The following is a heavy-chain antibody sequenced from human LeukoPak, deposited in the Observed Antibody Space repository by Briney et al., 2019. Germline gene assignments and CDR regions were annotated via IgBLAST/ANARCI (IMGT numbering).Heavy chain of an antibody. J-gene: IGHJ4*02. CDR2: MSSGSRDI. CDR3: ARDRPTGASRLFVVQ. D-gene: IGHD3-3*01. Sequence: GGSLRLSCAASGFTFSSYSMTWVRQAPGKGLGWISSMSSGSRDIYYADSVRGRFTISRDNAKNSLSLLMNSLRAEDTAVYYCARDRPTGASRLFVVQWGQGTLVTVSS. V-gene: IGHV3-21*01. CDR1: GFTFSSYS.